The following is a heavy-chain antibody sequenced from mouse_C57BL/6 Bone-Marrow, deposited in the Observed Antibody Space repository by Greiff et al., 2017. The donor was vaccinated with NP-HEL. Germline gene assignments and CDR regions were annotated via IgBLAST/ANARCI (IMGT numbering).Heavy chain of an antibody. J-gene: IGHJ1*03. CDR3: AREASFTTVVAEWYFED. CDR1: GFSLTSYG. V-gene: IGHV2-2*01. Sequence: VKLMESGPGLVQPSQCLSITCTVSGFSLTSYGVHWVRQSPGKGLEWLGVIWSGGSTDYNAAFISRLCISKDNSKSQVFYKKNSLQADDTAINYGAREASFTTVVAEWYFEDWGKGTTVTVSS. D-gene: IGHD1-1*01. CDR2: IWSGGST.